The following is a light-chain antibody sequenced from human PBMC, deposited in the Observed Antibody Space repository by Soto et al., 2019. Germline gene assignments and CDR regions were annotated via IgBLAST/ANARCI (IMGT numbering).Light chain of an antibody. CDR3: QQYYTTPHT. J-gene: IGKJ1*01. V-gene: IGKV4-1*01. CDR2: WAS. Sequence: DIVMTQSPDSPAVSLGERATINCKSSQNVLSTSNNRNYLAWYQHKPGQPPQLLVSWASTRDSAVPDRFSGSGSGTDFTLTISSLQAEDAAVYYCQQYYTTPHTFGQGTKVEI. CDR1: QNVLSTSNNRNY.